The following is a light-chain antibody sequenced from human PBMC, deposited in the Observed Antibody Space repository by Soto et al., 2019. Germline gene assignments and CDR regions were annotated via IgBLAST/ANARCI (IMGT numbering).Light chain of an antibody. CDR3: QQLNSYPSYT. Sequence: IQLTQSPSSLSASVGDRVTITCRASQGISSYLAWYQQKPGKAPKLLIYAASTLQSGVPSRFSGSGSGTDFTLSISSLQPEDCATYYCQQLNSYPSYTFGQGTKLEIK. J-gene: IGKJ2*01. CDR2: AAS. CDR1: QGISSY. V-gene: IGKV1-9*01.